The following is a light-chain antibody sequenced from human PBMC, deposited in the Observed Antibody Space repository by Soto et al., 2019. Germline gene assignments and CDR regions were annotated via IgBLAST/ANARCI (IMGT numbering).Light chain of an antibody. V-gene: IGLV1-47*01. Sequence: QSVLTQPPSASGTPGQSVTISCSGSRSNIGSGYVYWYHQLPGTAPKLLIYRANQRPSGVPDRISGSRSGTSASLAISGLRSDDEAEYYCAAWDDSLNGVVFGGGTQLTVL. CDR1: RSNIGSGY. J-gene: IGLJ2*01. CDR2: RAN. CDR3: AAWDDSLNGVV.